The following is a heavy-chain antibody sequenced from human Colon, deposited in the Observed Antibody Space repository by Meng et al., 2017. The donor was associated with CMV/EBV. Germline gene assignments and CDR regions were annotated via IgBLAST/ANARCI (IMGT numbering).Heavy chain of an antibody. CDR3: ARDVNWSFDY. Sequence: GEFLKILCATSGFTFNTFSMIWVRLAPGKGLELIAYITPDKRDMYYADSVRGRFTVSRDNAKNSLYLQMNSLRAEDTAVYYCARDVNWSFDYWGQGILVTVSS. CDR2: ITPDKRDM. CDR1: GFTFNTFS. J-gene: IGHJ4*02. V-gene: IGHV3-21*05. D-gene: IGHD1-20*01.